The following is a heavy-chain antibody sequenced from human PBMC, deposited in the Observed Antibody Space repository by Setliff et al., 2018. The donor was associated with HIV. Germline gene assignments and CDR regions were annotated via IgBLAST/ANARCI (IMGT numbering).Heavy chain of an antibody. CDR1: GGSISSDY. Sequence: SETLSLTCTVSGGSISSDYWSRIRQPPGKGLEWIGYVYHSGSTNYNPSLKSRVTISVDTSKNQFSMNLRSVTAADTAVYYCARLRSELGVFDYWVQGTLVTVSS. CDR2: VYHSGST. D-gene: IGHD1-26*01. V-gene: IGHV4-59*08. CDR3: ARLRSELGVFDY. J-gene: IGHJ4*02.